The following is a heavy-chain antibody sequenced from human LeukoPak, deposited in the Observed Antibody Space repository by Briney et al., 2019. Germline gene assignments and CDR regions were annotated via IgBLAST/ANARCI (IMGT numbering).Heavy chain of an antibody. Sequence: SETLSLTCTVSGGSISSSSYYWGWIRQPPGKGLEWIGSIYYSGSTYYNPSLKSRVTISVDTSKNQFSLKLSSVTAADTAVYYCARDDSPNWFDPWGQGTLVTVSS. J-gene: IGHJ5*02. CDR1: GGSISSSSYY. V-gene: IGHV4-39*07. CDR3: ARDDSPNWFDP. CDR2: IYYSGST. D-gene: IGHD2-21*01.